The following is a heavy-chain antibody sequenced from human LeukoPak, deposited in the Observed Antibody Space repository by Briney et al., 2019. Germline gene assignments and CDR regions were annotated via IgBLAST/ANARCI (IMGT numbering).Heavy chain of an antibody. D-gene: IGHD3-10*01. V-gene: IGHV4-34*01. CDR3: ARHLVPTWFGDNNWFDP. Sequence: SSETLSLTCAVYGGSFSGYYWSWIRQPPGKGLEWIGEINHSGSTNYNPSLKSRVTISVDTSKNQFSLKLSSVTAADTAVYYCARHLVPTWFGDNNWFDPWGQGTLVTVSS. J-gene: IGHJ5*02. CDR1: GGSFSGYY. CDR2: INHSGST.